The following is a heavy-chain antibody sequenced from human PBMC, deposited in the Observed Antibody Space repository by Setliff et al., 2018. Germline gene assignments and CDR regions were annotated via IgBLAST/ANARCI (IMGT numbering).Heavy chain of an antibody. D-gene: IGHD3-3*01. CDR2: ISAYNGNT. CDR1: GYTFTSYG. Sequence: GASVKVSCKASGYTFTSYGISWVRQAPGQGLEWMGWISAYNGNTNYAQKLQGRVTMTTDTSTSAAYMELRSLRSDDTAVYYCARDVPFWSGYYTGYYYYYGMDVWGQGTTVTVSS. J-gene: IGHJ6*02. CDR3: ARDVPFWSGYYTGYYYYYGMDV. V-gene: IGHV1-18*01.